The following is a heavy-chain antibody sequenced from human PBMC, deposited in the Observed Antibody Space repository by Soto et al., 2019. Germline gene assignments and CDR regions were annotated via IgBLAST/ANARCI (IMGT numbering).Heavy chain of an antibody. J-gene: IGHJ3*01. CDR2: IWYDGSNK. Sequence: GGSLRLSCAASGFTFSSYGMHWVRQAPGKGLEWVAVIWYDGSNKYYADSVKGRFTISRDNSKNTLYLQMNSLRAEDTAVYYCARALGLWFGELGFWGQGTMVTVSS. CDR3: ARALGLWFGELGF. CDR1: GFTFSSYG. V-gene: IGHV3-33*01. D-gene: IGHD3-10*01.